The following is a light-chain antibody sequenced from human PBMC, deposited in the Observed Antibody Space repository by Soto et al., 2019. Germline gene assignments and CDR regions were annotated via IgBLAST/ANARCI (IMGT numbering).Light chain of an antibody. Sequence: EFVLPHLPATWPVPPGERPTLSCRASQGVSSYLTWYQQKPGQAPRLLIYGASTRATGIPARFSGSGSGTEFTLTISSLQSEDFAVYFCQQYNNWPPVTFGPGTKVDIK. J-gene: IGKJ3*01. CDR1: QGVSSY. CDR3: QQYNNWPPVT. CDR2: GAS. V-gene: IGKV3-15*01.